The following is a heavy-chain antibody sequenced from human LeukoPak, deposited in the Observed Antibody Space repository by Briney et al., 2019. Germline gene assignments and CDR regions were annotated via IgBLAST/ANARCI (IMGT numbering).Heavy chain of an antibody. CDR2: IKHSGST. J-gene: IGHJ4*02. CDR3: AREDGGFDY. D-gene: IGHD3-16*01. CDR1: GGSFSGYD. Sequence: PSETLSLTCAVYGGSFSGYDWSWIRQPPGKGLEWIGEIKHSGSTNYNPSLKSRVTISVDTSQDQFSLKLSSVTAADTAVYYCAREDGGFDYWGQGTLVTVSS. V-gene: IGHV4-34*01.